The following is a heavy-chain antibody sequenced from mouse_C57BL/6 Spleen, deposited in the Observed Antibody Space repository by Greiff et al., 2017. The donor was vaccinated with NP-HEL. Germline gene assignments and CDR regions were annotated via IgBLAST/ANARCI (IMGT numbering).Heavy chain of an antibody. V-gene: IGHV2-2*01. CDR3: ASDERVAWFAY. CDR2: IWSGGST. Sequence: QVQLQQSGPGLVQPSQSLSITCTVSGFSLTSYGVHWVRQSPGKGLEWLGVIWSGGSTDYNAAFISRLSISKDNSKSQVFFKMNSLQADDTAIYYCASDERVAWFAYWGQGTLVTVSA. CDR1: GFSLTSYG. J-gene: IGHJ3*01.